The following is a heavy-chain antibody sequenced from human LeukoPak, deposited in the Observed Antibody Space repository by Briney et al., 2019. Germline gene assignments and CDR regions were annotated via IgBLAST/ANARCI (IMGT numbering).Heavy chain of an antibody. D-gene: IGHD3-22*01. V-gene: IGHV1-2*02. Sequence: GASVKVSCKASGYTFTGYYMHWVRQAPGQGLEWMGWIKPNSGGTNYAQKFQGRVTMTRDTSISTAYMELSRLRSDDTAVYYCARQSSSGYQMDYWGQGTLVTVSS. CDR1: GYTFTGYY. CDR2: IKPNSGGT. CDR3: ARQSSSGYQMDY. J-gene: IGHJ4*02.